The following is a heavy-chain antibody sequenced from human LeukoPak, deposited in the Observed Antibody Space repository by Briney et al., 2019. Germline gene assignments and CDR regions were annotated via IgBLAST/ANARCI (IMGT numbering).Heavy chain of an antibody. CDR1: GFTFSSYS. CDR2: ISSSSYI. CDR3: ARDPHIVVEPSDRVYFLDS. V-gene: IGHV3-21*01. J-gene: IGHJ4*02. D-gene: IGHD2-2*01. Sequence: GGSLRLSCAASGFTFSSYSMNWVRQAPGKGLEWVSSISSSSYIYYADSVKGRFTISRDNAKNSLYLQMNSLRAEDTALYYCARDPHIVVEPSDRVYFLDSWGQGTLVTVSS.